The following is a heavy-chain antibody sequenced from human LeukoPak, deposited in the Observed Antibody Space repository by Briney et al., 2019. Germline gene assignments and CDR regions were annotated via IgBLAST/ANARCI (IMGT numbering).Heavy chain of an antibody. CDR1: GDSVTSYY. D-gene: IGHD2-8*02. CDR3: ARLDCTGDGCYNH. J-gene: IGHJ4*02. CDR2: VSSDGTT. Sequence: PSETLSLTCSVSGDSVTSYYWSWIRQPPGKGLEWIGYVSSDGTTNYTPSLRSRVIMSVDPAKNHISLSLTSLTAADTAIYYCARLDCTGDGCYNHWGRGTLVTVSS. V-gene: IGHV4-59*08.